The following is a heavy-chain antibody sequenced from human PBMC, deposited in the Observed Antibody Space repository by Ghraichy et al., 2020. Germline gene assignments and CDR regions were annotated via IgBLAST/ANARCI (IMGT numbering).Heavy chain of an antibody. CDR3: ASEYSASQFFYGRDD. V-gene: IGHV4-39*02. D-gene: IGHD2-21*01. J-gene: IGHJ6*02. CDR1: GGPIRSSSYL. CDR2: VFYTGRT. Sequence: SETLSLTCTVSGGPIRSSSYLWGWIRQPPGKGLEWIGTVFYTGRTYYNPSLRSRVVISVDTSKNEFSLKVGSVTAADTAVYFCASEYSASQFFYGRDDWGQGTTVTVYS.